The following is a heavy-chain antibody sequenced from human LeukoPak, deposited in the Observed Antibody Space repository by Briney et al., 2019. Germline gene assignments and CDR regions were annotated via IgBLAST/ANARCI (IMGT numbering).Heavy chain of an antibody. J-gene: IGHJ2*01. V-gene: IGHV4-59*01. D-gene: IGHD3-10*01. CDR3: ARDLYASGNYRSYWYFDL. CDR2: VYYSGGT. Sequence: PSETLSLTCTVSGGSINYYYWMWIRQPPGKGLEWIGYVYYSGGTHYNPSLKSRVTMLVDTSKNQFSLKLTAVTAADTAVYYCARDLYASGNYRSYWYFDLWGRGTLVTVSS. CDR1: GGSINYYY.